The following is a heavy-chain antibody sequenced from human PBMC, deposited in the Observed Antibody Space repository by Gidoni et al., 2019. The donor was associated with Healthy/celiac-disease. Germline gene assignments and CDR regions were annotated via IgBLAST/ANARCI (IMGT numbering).Heavy chain of an antibody. J-gene: IGHJ4*02. D-gene: IGHD1-26*01. CDR2: ISSSSRYI. Sequence: EVQLVESGGGLVKPGGSLRLSCAASGFTFSSYSMNWVRQAPGKGLEWVSSISSSSRYIYYADSVKGRFTISRDNAKNSLYLQMNSLRAEDTAVYYCARAEDGYYSGSSYYFDYWGQGTLVTVSS. V-gene: IGHV3-21*01. CDR3: ARAEDGYYSGSSYYFDY. CDR1: GFTFSSYS.